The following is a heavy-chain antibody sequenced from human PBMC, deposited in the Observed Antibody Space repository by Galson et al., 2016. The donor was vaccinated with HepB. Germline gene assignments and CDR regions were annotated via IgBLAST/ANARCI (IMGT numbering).Heavy chain of an antibody. CDR2: ISYDGKSE. CDR1: GFTFSTYG. J-gene: IGHJ5*02. D-gene: IGHD1-1*01. Sequence: SLRLSCAASGFTFSTYGMHWVRQAPGKGLEWVALISYDGKSESYADSVKGRFTITRDNAQNSLYLQMNSLRDDDTAVYYWTRELGAGYTTWFDTWGQGTLVTVSS. V-gene: IGHV3-30*03. CDR3: TRELGAGYTTWFDT.